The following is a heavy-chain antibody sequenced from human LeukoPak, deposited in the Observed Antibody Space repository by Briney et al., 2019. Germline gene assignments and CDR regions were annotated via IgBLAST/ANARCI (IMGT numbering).Heavy chain of an antibody. D-gene: IGHD2-15*01. J-gene: IGHJ6*02. V-gene: IGHV5-51*01. CDR2: IYPGDSHT. CDR3: AGGPTVYGMDV. CDR1: GYSFTNYW. Sequence: GESLKISCKDSGYSFTNYWNGWVRQMPGKGLEWMVIIYPGDSHTRYSPSFQGQVTISADKSIGTAYLQWSSLKAADTAIYYCAGGPTVYGMDVWGQGTTVTVSS.